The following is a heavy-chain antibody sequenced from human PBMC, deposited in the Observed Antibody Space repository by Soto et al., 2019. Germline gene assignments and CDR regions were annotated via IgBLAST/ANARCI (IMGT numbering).Heavy chain of an antibody. D-gene: IGHD2-2*03. CDR1: GFAFSSYG. V-gene: IGHV3-33*01. CDR2: IWYDGSNK. CDR3: ARWMSARYYYYGMDV. Sequence: LRLSCAASGFAFSSYGMHWVRQAPGKGLEWVAVIWYDGSNKYYADSVKGRFTISRDNSKNTLYLQMNSLRAEDTAVYYCARWMSARYYYYGMDVWGQGTTVTVSS. J-gene: IGHJ6*02.